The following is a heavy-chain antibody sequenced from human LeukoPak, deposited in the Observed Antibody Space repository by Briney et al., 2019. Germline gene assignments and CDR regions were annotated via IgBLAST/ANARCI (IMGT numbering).Heavy chain of an antibody. D-gene: IGHD6-19*01. CDR1: GFNFSSYG. V-gene: IGHV3-23*01. CDR2: ISGSGRDT. J-gene: IGHJ4*02. Sequence: GGSLRLSCAASGFNFSSYGMTWVRQAPGKGLEWVSIISGSGRDTYYADSVKGRFTISRDKSKNTLYLQMNSLRAEDTAVYYCAKDSSGWYSYFDYWGQGTLVTVSS. CDR3: AKDSSGWYSYFDY.